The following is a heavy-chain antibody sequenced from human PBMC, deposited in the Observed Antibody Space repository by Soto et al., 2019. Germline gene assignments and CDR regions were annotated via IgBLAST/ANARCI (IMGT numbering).Heavy chain of an antibody. V-gene: IGHV4-39*01. CDR3: ARSDYGGNYDY. Sequence: LXLTCTVSGDSISSSSYNWGWIRQPPGKGLEWIGTIHSGGSTYYSPSLKSRVTISVNTSKNQFSLKLSSVTAADTAMYYCARSDYGGNYDYWGRGNLVTVSS. CDR2: IHSGGST. CDR1: GDSISSSSYN. J-gene: IGHJ4*02. D-gene: IGHD4-17*01.